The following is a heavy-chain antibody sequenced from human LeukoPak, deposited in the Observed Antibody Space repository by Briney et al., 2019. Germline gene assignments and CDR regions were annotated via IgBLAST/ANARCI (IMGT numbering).Heavy chain of an antibody. D-gene: IGHD3/OR15-3a*01. V-gene: IGHV3-7*01. J-gene: IGHJ4*02. CDR3: SRDKGTGSYSDY. CDR2: IKPDGSAG. CDR1: GFTFSSNW. Sequence: GGSLRLSCATSGFTFSSNWMSWVRHVPGRGLDWVANIKPDGSAGYYAASVKGRFTVSRDNAENSLYLQMNSLRVEDTAVYYCSRDKGTGSYSDYWGQGTLVTVSS.